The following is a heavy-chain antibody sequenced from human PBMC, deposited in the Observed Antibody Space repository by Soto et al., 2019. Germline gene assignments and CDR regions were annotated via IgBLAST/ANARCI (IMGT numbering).Heavy chain of an antibody. J-gene: IGHJ6*02. Sequence: ASVKVSCKASGGTFSSYAISWVRQAPGQGLEWMGGIIPIFGTANYAQKFQGRVTITADKSTSTAYMELRSLRSEETAVYSCARFAAKPPSSYYYYGMDVWRQGTTVTVSS. CDR2: IIPIFGTA. CDR3: ARFAAKPPSSYYYYGMDV. V-gene: IGHV1-69*06. D-gene: IGHD3-10*01. CDR1: GGTFSSYA.